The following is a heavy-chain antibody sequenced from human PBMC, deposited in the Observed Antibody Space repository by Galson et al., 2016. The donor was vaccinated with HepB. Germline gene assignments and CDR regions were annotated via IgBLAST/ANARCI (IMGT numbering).Heavy chain of an antibody. CDR1: GDTFTGYY. J-gene: IGHJ3*01. D-gene: IGHD6-13*01. CDR2: LSANSGAT. CDR3: ATSTGYRSCWGACDL. Sequence: SVKVSCKASGDTFTGYYIHWVRQAPGQGLEWMAWLSANSGATNYAQKFQGWVTMTRDTSISTAYMELTSLTSDATAIYYCATSTGYRSCWGACDLWGQGTMVTVSA. V-gene: IGHV1-2*04.